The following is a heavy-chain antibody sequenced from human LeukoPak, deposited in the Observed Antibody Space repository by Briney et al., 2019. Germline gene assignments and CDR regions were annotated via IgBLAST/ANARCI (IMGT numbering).Heavy chain of an antibody. D-gene: IGHD5-24*01. V-gene: IGHV4-61*02. CDR2: ISSSGST. CDR3: ARLRRDGYNKLDYYFDY. Sequence: PSQTLSLTCTVSGDSISSGDYYWSWIRQPAGKGLEWIGRISSSGSTNYNPSLKSRVTISVDTSKNQFSLKLSSVTAADTAVYYCARLRRDGYNKLDYYFDYWGQGTLVTVSS. J-gene: IGHJ4*02. CDR1: GDSISSGDYY.